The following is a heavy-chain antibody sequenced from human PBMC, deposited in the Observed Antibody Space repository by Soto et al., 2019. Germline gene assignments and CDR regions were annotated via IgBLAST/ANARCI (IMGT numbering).Heavy chain of an antibody. CDR3: ATHGATTMARGAMKHYYYVMDV. CDR1: GCIFSSFT. J-gene: IGHJ6*02. CDR2: IIPIFDTP. Sequence: ASVKVSCKASGCIFSSFTISWVRQAPGQGLEWLGGIIPIFDTPTYAQNFQGRVTITADKSTNTVYMELSSLRSEDTAVYYCATHGATTMARGAMKHYYYVMDVWGQGTTVTVSS. D-gene: IGHD3-10*01. V-gene: IGHV1-69*06.